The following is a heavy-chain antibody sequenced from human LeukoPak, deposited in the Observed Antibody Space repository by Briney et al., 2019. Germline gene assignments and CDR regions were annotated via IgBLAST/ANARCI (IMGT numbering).Heavy chain of an antibody. CDR2: ISGSGGST. D-gene: IGHD3-22*01. V-gene: IGHV3-23*01. CDR3: TRGSFGYYDSSGYYYQFDY. J-gene: IGHJ4*02. CDR1: GFTFSSYG. Sequence: PGGSLRLSCAASGFTFSSYGMSWVRQAPGKGLEWVSAISGSGGSTYYADSVKGRFTISRDNSKNTLYLQMNSLRAEDTAVYYCTRGSFGYYDSSGYYYQFDYWGQGTLVTVSS.